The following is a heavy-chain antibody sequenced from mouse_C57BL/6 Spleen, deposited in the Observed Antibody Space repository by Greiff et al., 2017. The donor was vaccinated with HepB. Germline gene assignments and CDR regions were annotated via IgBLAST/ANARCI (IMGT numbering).Heavy chain of an antibody. D-gene: IGHD2-5*01. CDR3: ARDYSNYDFDY. J-gene: IGHJ2*01. Sequence: VQLQQSGAELMKPGASVKLSCKATGYTFTGYWIEWVKQRPGHGLEWIGEILPGSGSTNYNVKFKGKATFTADTSSNTAYMQLSSLTTEDSAIYYCARDYSNYDFDYWGQGTTLTVSS. CDR1: GYTFTGYW. CDR2: ILPGSGST. V-gene: IGHV1-9*01.